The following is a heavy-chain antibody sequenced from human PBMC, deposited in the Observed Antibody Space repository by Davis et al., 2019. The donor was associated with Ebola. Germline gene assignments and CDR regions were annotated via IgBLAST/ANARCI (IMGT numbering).Heavy chain of an antibody. CDR2: ISHANDE. CDR1: GFTFSSYG. Sequence: PGGSLRLSCAASGFTFSSYGMHWVRQAPGKGLEWVAVISHANDEYYADSVKGRFTISRDNSRKMAFLRMSSLGADDTAIYYCATGATYYYADWGQGTQVTVSS. CDR3: ATGATYYYAD. J-gene: IGHJ4*02. D-gene: IGHD3-22*01. V-gene: IGHV3-30*06.